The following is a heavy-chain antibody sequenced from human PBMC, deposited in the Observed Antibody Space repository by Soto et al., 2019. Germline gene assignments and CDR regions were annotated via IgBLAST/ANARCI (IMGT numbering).Heavy chain of an antibody. Sequence: QVTLKESGPVLVKPTETLTLTCTVSGFSLSNARMGVSWIRQPPGKALEWLAHIFSNYEKSYSTSLKSRLTISKDTSKSQVVLTMTNMDPVDTATYYCARIQGGDFWSGSNAWFDPWGQGTLVTVSS. CDR2: IFSNYEK. V-gene: IGHV2-26*01. CDR3: ARIQGGDFWSGSNAWFDP. CDR1: GFSLSNARMG. D-gene: IGHD3-3*01. J-gene: IGHJ5*02.